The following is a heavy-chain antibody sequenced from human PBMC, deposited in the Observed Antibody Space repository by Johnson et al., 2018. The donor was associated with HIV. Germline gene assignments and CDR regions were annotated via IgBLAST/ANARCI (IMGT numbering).Heavy chain of an antibody. CDR1: GFTFSSYG. Sequence: QVQLVESGGGVVQPGRSLRLSCAASGFTFSSYGMHWVRQDPGKGLEWVAFIRYDGSNKYYADSVKGRFTISRDNSKNTLYLQMNSLRPEDTAVYYCAKDQLVGATYAAFDIWGQGTMVTVSS. D-gene: IGHD1-26*01. CDR2: IRYDGSNK. J-gene: IGHJ3*02. CDR3: AKDQLVGATYAAFDI. V-gene: IGHV3-30*02.